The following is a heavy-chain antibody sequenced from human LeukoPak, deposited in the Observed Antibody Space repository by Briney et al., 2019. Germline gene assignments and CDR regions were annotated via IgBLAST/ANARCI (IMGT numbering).Heavy chain of an antibody. Sequence: SETLSLTCSVSGGSVSSSTYYWGWIRQPPGKGLGWIGNIYYSGSTYYNPSLKSRVTMSVDTSNNQFSLKMHSVTAADTAVYYCARLSKGRFFDYIFDYWGQGTLVTVSS. CDR3: ARLSKGRFFDYIFDY. J-gene: IGHJ4*02. D-gene: IGHD3-9*01. V-gene: IGHV4-39*01. CDR1: GGSVSSSTYY. CDR2: IYYSGST.